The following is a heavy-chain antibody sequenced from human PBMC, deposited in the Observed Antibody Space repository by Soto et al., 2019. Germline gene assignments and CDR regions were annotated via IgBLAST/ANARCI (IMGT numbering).Heavy chain of an antibody. J-gene: IGHJ6*02. D-gene: IGHD1-1*01. Sequence: ASVKVSCKASGYSFTAYSVHWVRQAPGQGLEWMGWINPNSGGTKYAQKSQGRVTMTRGTSISTAYMELSWLTSDDTAVYYCARDWNYGMDVWGQGTTVTVSS. V-gene: IGHV1-2*02. CDR1: GYSFTAYS. CDR2: INPNSGGT. CDR3: ARDWNYGMDV.